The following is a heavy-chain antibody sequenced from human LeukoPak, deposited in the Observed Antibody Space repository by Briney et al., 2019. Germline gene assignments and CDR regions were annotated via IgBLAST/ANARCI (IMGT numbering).Heavy chain of an antibody. Sequence: ASVKVSCKASGYTFTSYDINWVRQATGQGLEWMGWMNPNSGNTGYAQKFQGRVTMTRNTSISTAYMELSSLRSEDTAVYYCAGGRPTVERIDYWGQGTLVTVSS. CDR1: GYTFTSYD. CDR2: MNPNSGNT. CDR3: AGGRPTVERIDY. V-gene: IGHV1-8*01. D-gene: IGHD4-23*01. J-gene: IGHJ4*02.